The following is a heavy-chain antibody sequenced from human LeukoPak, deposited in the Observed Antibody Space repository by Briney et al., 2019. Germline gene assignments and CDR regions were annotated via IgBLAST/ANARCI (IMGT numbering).Heavy chain of an antibody. D-gene: IGHD3/OR15-3a*01. J-gene: IGHJ4*02. V-gene: IGHV4-38-2*01. CDR3: ARVDWTFDY. CDR2: IYRSGST. CDR1: TYSISSGYH. Sequence: SETLSLTCAVSTYSISSGYHWGWVRPPPGKGLEWIGNIYRSGSTYYNASLKSRVTISVDTSKNQFSLKLSSVTAADTAVYYCARVDWTFDYWGPGTLVTVSS.